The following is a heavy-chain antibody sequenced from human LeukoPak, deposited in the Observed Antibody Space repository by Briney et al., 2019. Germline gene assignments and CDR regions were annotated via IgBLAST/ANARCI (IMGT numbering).Heavy chain of an antibody. V-gene: IGHV3-20*04. CDR1: GFTFSSYS. Sequence: GGSLRLSCAASGFTFSSYSVNWVRQAPGKGLEWVSGINWNGGSTGYADSVKGRFTISRDNAKNSLYLQVNSLRAEDTALYYCARARNSGSYVDYWGQGTLVTVSS. J-gene: IGHJ4*02. CDR2: INWNGGST. D-gene: IGHD1-26*01. CDR3: ARARNSGSYVDY.